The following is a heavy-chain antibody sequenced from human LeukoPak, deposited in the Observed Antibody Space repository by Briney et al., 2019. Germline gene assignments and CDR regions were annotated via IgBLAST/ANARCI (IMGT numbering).Heavy chain of an antibody. D-gene: IGHD4-17*01. Sequence: PSETLSLTCAVYGGSFSGYYWSWIRQHPGKGLEWIGEINHSGSTNYNPSLKSRVTISVDTSKNQFSLKLSSVTAAGTAVYYCARGLRVTVTTDYYYYGMDVWGQGTTVTVSS. CDR2: INHSGST. CDR3: ARGLRVTVTTDYYYYGMDV. CDR1: GGSFSGYY. V-gene: IGHV4-34*01. J-gene: IGHJ6*02.